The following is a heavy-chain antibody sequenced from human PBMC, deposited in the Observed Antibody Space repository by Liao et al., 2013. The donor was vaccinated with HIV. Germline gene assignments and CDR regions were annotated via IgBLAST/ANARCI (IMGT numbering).Heavy chain of an antibody. D-gene: IGHD4-17*01. CDR1: GGSISSSDYY. CDR2: IYYTGTT. CDR3: ARARNGDYSRYFDY. Sequence: QVQLQQSGSGLVKPSQTLSLTCTVSGGSISSSDYYWSWIRQPPGKGLEWIGYIYYTGTTYSNPSLNSRVTISIDTSKNQFSLKLSSVTAADTAVYYCARARNGDYSRYFDYWGQGTLVTVSS. J-gene: IGHJ4*02. V-gene: IGHV4-30-4*08.